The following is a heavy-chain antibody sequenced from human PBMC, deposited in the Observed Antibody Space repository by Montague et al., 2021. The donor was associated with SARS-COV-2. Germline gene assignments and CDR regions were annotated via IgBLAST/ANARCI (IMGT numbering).Heavy chain of an antibody. Sequence: PALVKPTQTLTLTCTFSGFSLSTSGMCVSWIRQPPGKALEWLARIDWDDDKYYSTPLKTRLTISKDTSKNQVVLTMTNMDLVDTATYYCARDWGCTHFDYWGQGTLVTVSS. V-gene: IGHV2-70*11. CDR3: ARDWGCTHFDY. D-gene: IGHD7-27*01. J-gene: IGHJ4*02. CDR2: IDWDDDK. CDR1: GFSLSTSGMC.